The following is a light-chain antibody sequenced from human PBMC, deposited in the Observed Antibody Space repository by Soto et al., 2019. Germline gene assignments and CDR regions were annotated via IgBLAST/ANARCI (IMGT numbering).Light chain of an antibody. Sequence: EIVMTQSPATLSVSPGERATLSCRASQSVSSNLAWYQQKPGQAPRLLIYGASTRATGIPARFSGSGSGTEFTLSISSLQSEDFAVYYCQQYNNWLTVGQGTKVEIK. CDR3: QQYNNWLT. V-gene: IGKV3-15*01. J-gene: IGKJ1*01. CDR1: QSVSSN. CDR2: GAS.